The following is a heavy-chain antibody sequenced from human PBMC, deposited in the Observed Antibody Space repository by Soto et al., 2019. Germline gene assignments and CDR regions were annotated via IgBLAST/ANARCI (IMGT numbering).Heavy chain of an antibody. D-gene: IGHD3-16*01. CDR3: ARVMPSGAGSLAGWEY. Sequence: TLALTCTVSEVSITGSYWSWIGQTPGKTLEWIGYIYHSGTTTYNPSLKSRVSIAVDTSKNQFSLRLTSVIAADTAVYYCARVMPSGAGSLAGWEYWGQGLLVTVSA. V-gene: IGHV4-59*01. CDR2: IYHSGTT. CDR1: EVSITGSY. J-gene: IGHJ4*02.